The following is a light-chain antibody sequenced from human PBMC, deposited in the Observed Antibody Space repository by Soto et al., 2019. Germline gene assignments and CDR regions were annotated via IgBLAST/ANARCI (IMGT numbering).Light chain of an antibody. J-gene: IGKJ1*01. CDR3: QQAWT. CDR2: DAS. V-gene: IGKV1-5*01. CDR1: QSISSW. Sequence: DIQMTQSPSTLSASVGDRVTITCRASQSISSWLAWYQQKPGKAPKLLIYDASSLESGVPSRFSGSGSGTEFTLTISSLQPDDFATYYCQQAWTFGQGTKVDNK.